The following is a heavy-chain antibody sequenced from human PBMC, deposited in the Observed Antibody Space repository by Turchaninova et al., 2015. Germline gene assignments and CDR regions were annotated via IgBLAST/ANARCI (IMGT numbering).Heavy chain of an antibody. V-gene: IGHV3-30*15. J-gene: IGHJ4*02. CDR1: GFTFSGYD. D-gene: IGHD6-13*01. CDR3: ASTRSSTLTPPGGY. CDR2: ISYGGTNE. Sequence: QVQLVDSGGGVVQPGRYLRLSCAGSGFTFSGYDMHCVRQAPSNGLEVVAVISYGGTNEYYADSVKGRYTISRDNSKNTLYLQMSSLRAEDTALYYCASTRSSTLTPPGGYWGLGALVTVSS.